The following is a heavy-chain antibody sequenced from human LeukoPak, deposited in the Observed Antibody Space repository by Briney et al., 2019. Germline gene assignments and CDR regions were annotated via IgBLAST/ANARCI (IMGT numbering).Heavy chain of an antibody. V-gene: IGHV4-34*01. CDR1: GGSFSGYY. Sequence: SETLSPTCAVYGGSFSGYYWSWIRQPPGKGLEWIGEINHSGSTNYNPSLKSRVTISVDTSKNQFSLKLSSVTAADTAVYYCARFGLRARLYCGGDCYPPGFDPWGQGTLVTVSS. CDR2: INHSGST. CDR3: ARFGLRARLYCGGDCYPPGFDP. J-gene: IGHJ5*02. D-gene: IGHD2-21*02.